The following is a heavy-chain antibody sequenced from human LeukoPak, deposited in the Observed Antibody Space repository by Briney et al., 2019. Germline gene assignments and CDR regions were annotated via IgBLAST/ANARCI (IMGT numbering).Heavy chain of an antibody. CDR2: IYYSGST. CDR1: GDSISSSSSY. Sequence: PSETLSLTCTVSGDSISSSSSYWGWIRQPPGKGLEWIGSIYYSGSTYYNTSLKSRVTISVDTSKNQFSLKLSSVTAADTAVYYCARGFSKVLRYFDWPPRYYFDYWGQGTLVTVSS. V-gene: IGHV4-39*07. D-gene: IGHD3-9*01. CDR3: ARGFSKVLRYFDWPPRYYFDY. J-gene: IGHJ4*02.